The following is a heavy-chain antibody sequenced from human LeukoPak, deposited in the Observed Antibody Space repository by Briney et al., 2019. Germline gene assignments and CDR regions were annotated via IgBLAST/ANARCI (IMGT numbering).Heavy chain of an antibody. V-gene: IGHV3-23*01. D-gene: IGHD2-15*01. Sequence: GESLRLSCAASGFIFSSYATSWVRQAPGKGLEWVSVIGGSGTSTYYADSVKGRFTISRDNSKNTLYLQMNSLRAEDTAVYYCAKAVIVVVVAATPDYWGQGTLVTVSS. CDR2: IGGSGTST. J-gene: IGHJ4*02. CDR3: AKAVIVVVVAATPDY. CDR1: GFIFSSYA.